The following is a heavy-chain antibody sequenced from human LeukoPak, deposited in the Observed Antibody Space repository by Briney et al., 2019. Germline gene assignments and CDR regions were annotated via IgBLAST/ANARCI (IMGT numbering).Heavy chain of an antibody. Sequence: PGGSLRLSCAASGFTFRSYAMTWARQAPGKGLEWVLSISGGGGDTHYAESVKGRFTISRDNSKNTLSLQMNSLRAEDTDVYYCAKGQGSTTGRFEYWGQGTLVTVSS. CDR1: GFTFRSYA. J-gene: IGHJ4*02. CDR2: ISGGGGDT. CDR3: AKGQGSTTGRFEY. V-gene: IGHV3-23*01. D-gene: IGHD1-1*01.